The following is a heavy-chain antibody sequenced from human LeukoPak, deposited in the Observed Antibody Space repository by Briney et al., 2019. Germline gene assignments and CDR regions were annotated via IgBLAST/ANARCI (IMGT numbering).Heavy chain of an antibody. D-gene: IGHD2-15*01. CDR3: ARDLMAAAHYFQH. CDR1: GFTFSSYW. J-gene: IGHJ1*01. CDR2: IKQDGSEK. Sequence: PGGSLRLSCAASGFTFSSYWMSWVRQAPGKGLEWVANIKQDGSEKYYVDSVKGRFTMSRDNAKNSLYLQMNSLRAEDTAVYYCARDLMAAAHYFQHWGQGTLVTVSS. V-gene: IGHV3-7*01.